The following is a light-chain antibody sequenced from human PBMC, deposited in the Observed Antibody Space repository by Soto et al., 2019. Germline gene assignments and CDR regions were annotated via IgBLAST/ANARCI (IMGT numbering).Light chain of an antibody. CDR2: RNN. V-gene: IGLV1-47*01. Sequence: QSVLTQPPSASGTPGQRVTISCSGSSSNIGSNYVYWYQQLPGTAPKLLIYRNNQRPSGVSNRFSGSKSGNTASLIISGLQAEDEADYYCSSYTSSSTLYVFGTGTKVTVL. J-gene: IGLJ1*01. CDR1: SSNIGSNY. CDR3: SSYTSSSTLYV.